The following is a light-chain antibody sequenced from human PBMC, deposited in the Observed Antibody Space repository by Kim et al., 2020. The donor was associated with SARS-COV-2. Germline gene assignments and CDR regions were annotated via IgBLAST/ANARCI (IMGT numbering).Light chain of an antibody. Sequence: QSVLTQPASVSGSPGQSITISCTGTSSDVGAFNLVSWYQQHPGKAPKLMIYDVSQRPSGVSDRFSGSKSGNTASLTISGLHTEDEADYYCNSYTTSSTCVFGSGTKVTVL. V-gene: IGLV2-14*02. J-gene: IGLJ1*01. CDR3: NSYTTSSTCV. CDR1: SSDVGAFNL. CDR2: DVS.